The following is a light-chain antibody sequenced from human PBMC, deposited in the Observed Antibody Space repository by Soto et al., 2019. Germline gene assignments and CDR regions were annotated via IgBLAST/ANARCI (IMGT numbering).Light chain of an antibody. Sequence: DILMTQSPSSLSASVGDRVTITCRASQSISRNLNWYQQRPGRAPKLLIHTTSNLQSGVPSRFSGSGSGTDFSLTISILEPEDFATYYCQQSYSRWTFGQGTKV. J-gene: IGKJ1*01. CDR3: QQSYSRWT. V-gene: IGKV1-39*01. CDR1: QSISRN. CDR2: TTS.